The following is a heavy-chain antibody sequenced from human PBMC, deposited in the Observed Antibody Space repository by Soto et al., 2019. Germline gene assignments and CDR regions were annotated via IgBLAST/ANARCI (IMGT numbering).Heavy chain of an antibody. D-gene: IGHD6-6*01. J-gene: IGHJ5*02. CDR2: TYYGSKWYN. CDR1: GDSVSSNSAA. V-gene: IGHV6-1*01. Sequence: SQTLSLTCAISGDSVSSNSAAWNWIRQSPSRGLEWLGRTYYGSKWYNDYAVSVKSRITITPDTSKNQVSLQLNSVTPEDTAVDDCERGRVRIADRTENSFDPGVQGTLVTASS. CDR3: ERGRVRIADRTENSFDP.